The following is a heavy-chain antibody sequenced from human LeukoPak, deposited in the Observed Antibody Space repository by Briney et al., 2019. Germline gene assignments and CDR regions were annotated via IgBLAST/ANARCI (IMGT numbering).Heavy chain of an antibody. Sequence: GGSLRLSCAASGFTFSSYSMNWVRQAPGKGLEWVSSISSSSSYMYYADSVKGRFTISRDNAKNSLYLQMNSLRAEDTAVYYCARLATPSTMAARGRSWFESWGQGTLVTVSS. D-gene: IGHD6-6*01. CDR3: ARLATPSTMAARGRSWFES. CDR1: GFTFSSYS. J-gene: IGHJ5*01. V-gene: IGHV3-21*01. CDR2: ISSSSSYM.